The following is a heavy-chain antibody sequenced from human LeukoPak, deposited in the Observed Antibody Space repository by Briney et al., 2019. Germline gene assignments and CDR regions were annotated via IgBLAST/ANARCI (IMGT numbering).Heavy chain of an antibody. Sequence: GGSLRLSCAASGFTVSSNYMSWVRQAPGKGLEWVSVIYSGGSTYYADSVKGRFTISRDNSKNTLYLQMNSLKTEDTAVYYCTTPGGIVGATTYDYWGQGTLVTVSS. CDR1: GFTVSSNY. V-gene: IGHV3-66*04. J-gene: IGHJ4*02. CDR3: TTPGGIVGATTYDY. D-gene: IGHD1-26*01. CDR2: IYSGGST.